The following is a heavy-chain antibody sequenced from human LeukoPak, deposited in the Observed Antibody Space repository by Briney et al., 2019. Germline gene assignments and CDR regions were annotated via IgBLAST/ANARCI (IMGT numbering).Heavy chain of an antibody. D-gene: IGHD5-24*01. CDR3: ARVRWVQRRYAFDI. Sequence: PSETLSLTSTVSGGSISSYYWSWIRQPAGKGLEWIGRIYTSGSTNYNPSLKSRVTMSVDTSKIQFSLNLSSVTAADTAVYYCARVRWVQRRYAFDIWGQGTMVTVSP. J-gene: IGHJ3*02. CDR2: IYTSGST. V-gene: IGHV4-4*07. CDR1: GGSISSYY.